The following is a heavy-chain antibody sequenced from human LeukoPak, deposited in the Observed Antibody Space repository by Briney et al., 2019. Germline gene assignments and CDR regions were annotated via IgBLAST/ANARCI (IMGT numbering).Heavy chain of an antibody. CDR3: GNHIDRPTVPTLD. J-gene: IGHJ1*01. CDR1: GFTLSDHY. D-gene: IGHD4-11*01. Sequence: PGGSLRLSCAASGFTLSDHYIDWVRQAPGKGLEWVGRSRNKANGYTTEYAASVKGRFTISRDDSKNSLYLQMNSLRTEDTAVYYCGNHIDRPTVPTLDWGQGTLVTVSS. CDR2: SRNKANGYTT. V-gene: IGHV3-72*01.